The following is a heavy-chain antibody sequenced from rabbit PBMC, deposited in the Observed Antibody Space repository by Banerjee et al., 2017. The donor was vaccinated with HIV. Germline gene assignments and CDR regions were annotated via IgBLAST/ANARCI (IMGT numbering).Heavy chain of an antibody. CDR2: INTDNGGT. CDR3: ARDADVSGAGGGFDHFDL. J-gene: IGHJ4*01. Sequence: QSLEESGGGLVQPEGSLTLTCKASRFSFINRQYMCWVRQAPGKGLEWIGCINTDNGGTCYASWAKGRFTISKTSSTTVTLQMTSLTDADTAKYFCARDADVSGAGGGFDHFDLWGPGTLVTVS. V-gene: IGHV1S40*01. D-gene: IGHD8-1*01. CDR1: RFSFINRQY.